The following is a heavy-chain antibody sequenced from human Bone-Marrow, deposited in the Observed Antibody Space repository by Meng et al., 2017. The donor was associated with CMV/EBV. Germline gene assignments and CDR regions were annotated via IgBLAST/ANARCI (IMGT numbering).Heavy chain of an antibody. CDR3: ARGASDYGGNAWVYYYGMDV. Sequence: ASVKVSCKASGYTFTSYDINWVRQATGQGLEWMGWMNPNSGNTGYAQKFQGRVTMTRNTSISTAYMELSSLRSEDTAVYYCARGASDYGGNAWVYYYGMDVWGQGNTVT. D-gene: IGHD4-23*01. J-gene: IGHJ6*02. V-gene: IGHV1-8*01. CDR1: GYTFTSYD. CDR2: MNPNSGNT.